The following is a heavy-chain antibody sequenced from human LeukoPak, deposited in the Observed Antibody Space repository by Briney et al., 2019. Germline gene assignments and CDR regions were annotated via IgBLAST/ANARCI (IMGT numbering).Heavy chain of an antibody. Sequence: GGSLRLSCAASGVTLSSYAMSWARQAPGKGLEWVSGISSSGSGGNTYYADSVKGRFTISRDSSKNTLFLRMNTLRAEDTAIYYCAKDPTVGASYWYFDLWGRGTLVTVSS. J-gene: IGHJ2*01. CDR2: ISSSGSGGNT. D-gene: IGHD1-26*01. V-gene: IGHV3-23*01. CDR1: GVTLSSYA. CDR3: AKDPTVGASYWYFDL.